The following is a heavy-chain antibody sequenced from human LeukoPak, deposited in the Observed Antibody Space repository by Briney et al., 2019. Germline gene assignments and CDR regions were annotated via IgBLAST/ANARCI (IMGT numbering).Heavy chain of an antibody. V-gene: IGHV3-7*01. D-gene: IGHD1-26*01. CDR2: KKQDGSEK. CDR3: TMIEWERWRG. Sequence: GGSLRLSCAASGFTFSNYWMNWVRQAPGKGLVWVANKKQDGSEKYYVDSVERRFTVSRDNTKNSLYLQMNSLRAEDTAVYYCTMIEWERWRGWGQGTLVTVSS. CDR1: GFTFSNYW. J-gene: IGHJ4*02.